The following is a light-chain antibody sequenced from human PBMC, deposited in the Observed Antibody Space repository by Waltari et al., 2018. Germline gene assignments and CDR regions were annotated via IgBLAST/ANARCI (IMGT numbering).Light chain of an antibody. J-gene: IGKJ2*01. CDR3: QQYNDWPPYT. V-gene: IGKV4-1*01. CDR1: QSVLYSSNNKNY. Sequence: DIVMTQSPDSLAVSLGERATINCKSSQSVLYSSNNKNYLAWYQQKPGQPPKLLIYWASTRESGVPDRFSGSGSGTDFTLTISSLRSEDSAVYYCQQYNDWPPYTFGQGTKLE. CDR2: WAS.